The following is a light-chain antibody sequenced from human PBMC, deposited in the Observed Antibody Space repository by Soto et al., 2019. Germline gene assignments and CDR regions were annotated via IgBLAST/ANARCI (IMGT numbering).Light chain of an antibody. V-gene: IGLV1-44*01. CDR3: CSYAGSYTFV. J-gene: IGLJ1*01. Sequence: QSVLTQPPSASGTPGQRVTISCSGSSSNIGTYRVSWYQHFPGTAPRLLIYSDNQRPSGVPDRFSASKSGASASLAISGLQSEDEADYYCCSYAGSYTFVFGTGTKLTVL. CDR1: SSNIGTYR. CDR2: SDN.